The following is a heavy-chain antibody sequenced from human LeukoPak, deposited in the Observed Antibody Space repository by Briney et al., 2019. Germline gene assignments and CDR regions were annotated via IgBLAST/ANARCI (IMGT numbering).Heavy chain of an antibody. J-gene: IGHJ3*02. D-gene: IGHD3-9*01. CDR1: GGSISSSSYY. V-gene: IGHV4-39*01. Sequence: PSETLSLTCTVSGGSISSSSYYWGWVRQPPGKGLEWIGSIYYSGSTYYNPSLKSRVTISVDTSKNQFSLKLSSVTAADTAVYYCARPTYYDILTGHNAFDIWGQGTMVTVSS. CDR3: ARPTYYDILTGHNAFDI. CDR2: IYYSGST.